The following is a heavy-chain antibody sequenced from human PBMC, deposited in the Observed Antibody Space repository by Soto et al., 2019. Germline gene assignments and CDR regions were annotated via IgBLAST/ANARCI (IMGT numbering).Heavy chain of an antibody. Sequence: SETLSLTCTVSGGSISSGSYYWGWIRQPPGKGLEWIGSIYYSGSTYYNPSLKSRVTISVDTSKNQFSLKLSSVTAADTAVYYCARHPQRITIAANWGQGTLVTVSS. CDR1: GGSISSGSYY. CDR2: IYYSGST. D-gene: IGHD3-3*01. V-gene: IGHV4-39*01. J-gene: IGHJ4*02. CDR3: ARHPQRITIAAN.